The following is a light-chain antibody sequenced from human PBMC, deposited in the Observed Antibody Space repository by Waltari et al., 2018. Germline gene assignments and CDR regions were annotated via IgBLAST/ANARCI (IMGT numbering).Light chain of an antibody. CDR1: QSVNEY. V-gene: IGKV3-11*01. CDR3: HVRSNWPPVT. CDR2: DAS. J-gene: IGKJ4*01. Sequence: EIVLTQSPATLSLSPGERATLPGRGSQSVNEYLAWYQQILGQAPRLLIYDASNRATCIPARFSGSGSGTDFTLTISSLVPEDFAIYYCHVRSNWPPVTFGGGTKVEIK.